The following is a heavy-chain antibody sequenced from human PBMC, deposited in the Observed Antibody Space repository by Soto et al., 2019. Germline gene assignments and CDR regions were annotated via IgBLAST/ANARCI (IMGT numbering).Heavy chain of an antibody. J-gene: IGHJ4*02. CDR2: IVPIVDTS. CDR1: GGTFSCYA. Sequence: QVQLVQSGAEVRQPASSVKVSCKTSGGTFSCYAISGVRQAPGQGLEWMGGIVPIVDTSTYAQKFQGRVTITADESTSTVYMELSSLRSDDTAVYYCVRVVAIPGYPDNWGQGTLVTVSS. CDR3: VRVVAIPGYPDN. V-gene: IGHV1-69*12. D-gene: IGHD5-12*01.